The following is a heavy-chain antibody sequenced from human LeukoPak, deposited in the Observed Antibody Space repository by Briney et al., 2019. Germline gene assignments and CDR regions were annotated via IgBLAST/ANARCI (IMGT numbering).Heavy chain of an antibody. CDR2: IYYSGST. J-gene: IGHJ6*03. Sequence: SETLSPTCTVSGGSISSYYWSWIRQPPGKGLEWIGYIYYSGSTNYNPSLKSRVTISVDTSKNQFSLKLGSVTAADTAVYYCARASVTYYYYYYMDVWGKGTTVTVSS. D-gene: IGHD4-11*01. CDR3: ARASVTYYYYYYMDV. V-gene: IGHV4-59*08. CDR1: GGSISSYY.